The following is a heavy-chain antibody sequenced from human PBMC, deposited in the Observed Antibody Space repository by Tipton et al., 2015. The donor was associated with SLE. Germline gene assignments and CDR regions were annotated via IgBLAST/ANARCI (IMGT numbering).Heavy chain of an antibody. D-gene: IGHD2-2*01. Sequence: TLSLTCTVSGGSISSYYWSWIRQPAGKGLEWIGRIYTSGSTNYNPSLKSRVTMSVDTSKNQFSLKLSSVTAADTAVYYCARDHTRGYYYGMDVWGQGATVTVSS. J-gene: IGHJ6*02. V-gene: IGHV4-4*07. CDR3: ARDHTRGYYYGMDV. CDR1: GGSISSYY. CDR2: IYTSGST.